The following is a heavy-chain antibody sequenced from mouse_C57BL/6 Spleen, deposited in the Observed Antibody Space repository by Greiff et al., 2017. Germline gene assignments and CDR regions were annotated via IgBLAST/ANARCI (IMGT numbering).Heavy chain of an antibody. D-gene: IGHD1-1*01. Sequence: EVQLVESGGGLVKPGGSLKLSCAASGFTFSSYAMSWVRQTPEQRLAWVATISDGGSYTYYPDNVKGRFTISRDNAKNNRYLKKSQLKSEDTAMYYCARDPYYYGSSYLYYFDYWGQGTTLTVSA. CDR3: ARDPYYYGSSYLYYFDY. CDR2: ISDGGSYT. CDR1: GFTFSSYA. V-gene: IGHV5-4*01. J-gene: IGHJ2*01.